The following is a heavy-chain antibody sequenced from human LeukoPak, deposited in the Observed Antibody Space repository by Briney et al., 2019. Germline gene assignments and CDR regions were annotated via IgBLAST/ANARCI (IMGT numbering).Heavy chain of an antibody. V-gene: IGHV1-2*02. CDR3: VRDRCGSGSCYTGWFDP. CDR1: GHTFTGYY. CDR2: INPKNGGT. J-gene: IGHJ5*02. Sequence: ASVKVSCKASGHTFTGYYIHWVRQAPGQGLEWMGWINPKNGGTKYGQKFQGRVTMTRDTSISTVYMELSRLRFDDTAVYYCVRDRCGSGSCYTGWFDPWGQGTLVTVSS. D-gene: IGHD2-2*02.